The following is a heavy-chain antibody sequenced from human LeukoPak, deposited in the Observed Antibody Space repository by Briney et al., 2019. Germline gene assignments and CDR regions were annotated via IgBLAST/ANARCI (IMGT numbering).Heavy chain of an antibody. CDR3: ARGLVVPAAMGEFDY. D-gene: IGHD2-2*01. Sequence: ASLKVSCKASGYTFTTSGINWVRQAPGQGLEWMGCINVYNGNTNYAQKFQGRITMTRDTSTNTAYMELRSLKSDDTAVYYCARGLVVPAAMGEFDYWGQGTLIAVSS. V-gene: IGHV1-18*01. CDR2: INVYNGNT. J-gene: IGHJ4*02. CDR1: GYTFTTSG.